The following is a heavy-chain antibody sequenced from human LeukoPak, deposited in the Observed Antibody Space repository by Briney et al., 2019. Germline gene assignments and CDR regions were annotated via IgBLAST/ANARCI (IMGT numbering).Heavy chain of an antibody. CDR3: ARHVYYYDYSGYYYGL. CDR2: IDPSDSYT. D-gene: IGHD3-22*01. Sequence: GESLKISCKGSGYSFTSYWISWVRQMPGKGLECMGRIDPSDSYTNSGPSFEGHVTISADKSSSTAYLHWSSLEASDTAMYFCARHVYYYDYSGYYYGLWGQGTMVTVSS. J-gene: IGHJ3*01. V-gene: IGHV5-10-1*01. CDR1: GYSFTSYW.